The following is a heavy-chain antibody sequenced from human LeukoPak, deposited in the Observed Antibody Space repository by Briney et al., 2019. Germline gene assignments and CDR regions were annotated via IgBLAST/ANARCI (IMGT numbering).Heavy chain of an antibody. J-gene: IGHJ4*02. CDR1: GGTFSSYA. V-gene: IGHV1-69*13. Sequence: GASVKVSCKASGGTFSSYAISWVRQAPGQGLEWMGGIIPIFGTANYAQKFQGRVTITADESTSTAYMELSSLRSEDTAVYYCARGRTEQLRRFDYWGQGTLVTVSS. CDR2: IIPIFGTA. D-gene: IGHD6-13*01. CDR3: ARGRTEQLRRFDY.